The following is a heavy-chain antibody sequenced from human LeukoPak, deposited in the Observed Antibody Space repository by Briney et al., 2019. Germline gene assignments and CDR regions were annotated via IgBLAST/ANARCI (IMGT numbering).Heavy chain of an antibody. V-gene: IGHV4-59*01. J-gene: IGHJ3*02. D-gene: IGHD1-14*01. Sequence: SGTLSLTCTVSGGSISSYYWTWIRQPPGKGLEWIGYFFYSGSTNYNPSLRSRVTISVDTSKNQFSLKLTSVTAADTAVYYCARSQPFAFDIWGQGTMVTVSS. CDR1: GGSISSYY. CDR2: FFYSGST. CDR3: ARSQPFAFDI.